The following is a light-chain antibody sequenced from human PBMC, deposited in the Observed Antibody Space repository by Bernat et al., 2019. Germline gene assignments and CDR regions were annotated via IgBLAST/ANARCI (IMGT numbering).Light chain of an antibody. Sequence: DIQMTQSPSSLSASVGDRVTITCRASQSISSYLNWYQQKPGKAPKLLIYAASSLQSGVPSRFSGSGSGTDFTLTISSLQPEDFATYYCPQSYSTPGITFGQGTRLEIK. J-gene: IGKJ5*01. CDR2: AAS. CDR1: QSISSY. CDR3: PQSYSTPGIT. V-gene: IGKV1-39*01.